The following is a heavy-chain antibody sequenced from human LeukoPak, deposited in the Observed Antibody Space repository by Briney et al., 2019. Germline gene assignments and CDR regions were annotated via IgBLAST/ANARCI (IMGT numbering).Heavy chain of an antibody. V-gene: IGHV1-2*02. Sequence: ASVKVSCKASGYTFTGYYMHWVRQAPGQGLEWMGWINPNSGGTNYAQKFQGRVTMTRDTSISAAYMELSRLRSDDTAVYYCARGEHRDDYVRGKGFDPWGQGTLVTVSS. CDR3: ARGEHRDDYVRGKGFDP. CDR1: GYTFTGYY. CDR2: INPNSGGT. D-gene: IGHD3-16*01. J-gene: IGHJ5*02.